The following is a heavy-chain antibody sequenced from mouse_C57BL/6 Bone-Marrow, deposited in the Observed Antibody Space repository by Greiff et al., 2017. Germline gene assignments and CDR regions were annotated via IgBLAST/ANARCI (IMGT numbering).Heavy chain of an antibody. CDR3: ARRGYYYYGRGNYFDY. V-gene: IGHV1-22*01. D-gene: IGHD1-1*01. CDR2: INPNNGGT. J-gene: IGHJ2*01. CDR1: GYTFTDYN. Sequence: EVQLQQSGPELVKPGASVKMSCKASGYTFTDYNMHWVKQSHGKSLEWIGYINPNNGGTSYNQKFKGKATLTVNKSSSTAYMELRSLTSEDSAVYYCARRGYYYYGRGNYFDYWGQGTTLTVSS.